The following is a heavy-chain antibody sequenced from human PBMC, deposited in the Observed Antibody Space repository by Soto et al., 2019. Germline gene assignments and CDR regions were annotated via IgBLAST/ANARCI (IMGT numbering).Heavy chain of an antibody. CDR1: GFTFSSYA. CDR3: ARYIVVVTATYAFDI. Sequence: QVQLVESGGGVVQPGRSLRLSCAASGFTFSSYAMHWVRQAPGKGLEWVAVISYDGSDKYYADSLKGRFTISRDNSKNTLYMQMNSLRAEDTSVYYCARYIVVVTATYAFDIWGQGTMVTVSS. V-gene: IGHV3-30-3*01. J-gene: IGHJ3*02. D-gene: IGHD2-21*02. CDR2: ISYDGSDK.